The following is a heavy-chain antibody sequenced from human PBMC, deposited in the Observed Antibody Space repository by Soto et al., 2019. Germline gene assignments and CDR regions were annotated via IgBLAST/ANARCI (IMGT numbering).Heavy chain of an antibody. Sequence: KTSGFTFTNSAVQWVRQARGQRLEWIGWIIVASGRTNYAREVQERVTISRDTSTATAYMELSGLRSEDTAVYYCVAELYSGGGCCSFDFWGQGTMVTVSS. V-gene: IGHV1-58*01. CDR3: VAELYSGGGCCSFDF. J-gene: IGHJ3*01. CDR2: IIVASGRT. CDR1: GFTFTNSA. D-gene: IGHD2-21*02.